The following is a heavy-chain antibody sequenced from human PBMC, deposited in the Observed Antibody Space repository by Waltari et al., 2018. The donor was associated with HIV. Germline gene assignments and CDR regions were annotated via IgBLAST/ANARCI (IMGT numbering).Heavy chain of an antibody. Sequence: QVQLVESGGGVVQPGRSLRLSCAASGFTFSSYAMHWVRQAPGKGLEWVACISYDGSNKYYADSVKGRFTISRENSKNTLYLQRNSLRAEDTAVYYCARTPMRVVVIYYFDYWGQGTLVTVSS. CDR2: ISYDGSNK. J-gene: IGHJ4*02. CDR3: ARTPMRVVVIYYFDY. V-gene: IGHV3-30-3*01. CDR1: GFTFSSYA. D-gene: IGHD3-22*01.